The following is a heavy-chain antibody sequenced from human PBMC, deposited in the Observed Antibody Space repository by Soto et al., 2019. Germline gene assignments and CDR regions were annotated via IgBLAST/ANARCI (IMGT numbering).Heavy chain of an antibody. CDR1: GFSLSNARMS. CDR2: IFSNDEK. Sequence: CGPTLVNPAATLPLTCAVSGFSLSNARMSVSWIRQPPGKALEWLAHIFSNDEKSYSTSLKSRLTISKDNSKSQVVLTMTNMDPVDTATYYCARILRTSTFDYWGQGTLVTVS. CDR3: ARILRTSTFDY. V-gene: IGHV2-26*01. D-gene: IGHD4-17*01. J-gene: IGHJ4*02.